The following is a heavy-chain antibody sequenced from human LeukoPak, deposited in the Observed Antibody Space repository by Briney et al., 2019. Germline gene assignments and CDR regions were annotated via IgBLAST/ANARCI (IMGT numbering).Heavy chain of an antibody. CDR2: IYHSGST. CDR1: GGSISSGGYN. CDR3: ARDGVTMVRGVPSEFDY. V-gene: IGHV4-30-2*01. Sequence: PSETLSLTCTVSGGSISSGGYNWSWIRQPPGKGLEWIGYIYHSGSTYYNPSLKSRVTISVDRSKNQFSLKLSSVTAADTAVYYCARDGVTMVRGVPSEFDYWGQGTLVTVSS. J-gene: IGHJ4*02. D-gene: IGHD3-10*01.